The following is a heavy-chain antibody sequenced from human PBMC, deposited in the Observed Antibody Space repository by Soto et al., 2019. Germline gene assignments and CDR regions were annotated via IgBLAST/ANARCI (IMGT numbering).Heavy chain of an antibody. CDR2: MNPNSGNT. CDR1: GYTFTSYD. D-gene: IGHD6-19*01. V-gene: IGHV1-8*01. CDR3: ARAYFERGSGWYPSYYYYGMDV. J-gene: IGHJ6*02. Sequence: GASVKVSCKASGYTFTSYDINWVRQATGQGLEWMGWMNPNSGNTGYAQKFQGRVTMTRTTSISTAYMELSSLRSEDTAVYYCARAYFERGSGWYPSYYYYGMDVWGQGTTVTVSS.